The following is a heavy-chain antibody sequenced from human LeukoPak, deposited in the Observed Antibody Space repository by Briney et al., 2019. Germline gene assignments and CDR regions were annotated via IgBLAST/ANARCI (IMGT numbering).Heavy chain of an antibody. V-gene: IGHV3-33*01. CDR1: GFTFSRYA. Sequence: GGSLRLSCAASGFTFSRYAMHWVRQAPGEGLEWVSLIWYDGSNDNYADSVKGRFTISRDKSKNTLYLQMNSLRADDTAVYYCARERSGSPRTFEYWGQGTLVTVSS. J-gene: IGHJ4*02. CDR3: ARERSGSPRTFEY. D-gene: IGHD1-26*01. CDR2: IWYDGSND.